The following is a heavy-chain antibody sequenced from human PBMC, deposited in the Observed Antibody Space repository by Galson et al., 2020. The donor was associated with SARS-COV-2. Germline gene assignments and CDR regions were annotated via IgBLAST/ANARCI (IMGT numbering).Heavy chain of an antibody. D-gene: IGHD5-12*01. J-gene: IGHJ6*03. Sequence: SQTLSLTCTVSGGSVSRYYWNWIRKSPGKGLEWIGYISDIGYTNYSPSLNSRVTMSIDTSKNQFSLQLRSVTAADTAVYFCARGYSGYDSSGGTDYFYYYMYVWGRGTTVTIS. V-gene: IGHV4-59*02. CDR3: ARGYSGYDSSGGTDYFYYYMYV. CDR1: GGSVSRYY. CDR2: ISDIGYT.